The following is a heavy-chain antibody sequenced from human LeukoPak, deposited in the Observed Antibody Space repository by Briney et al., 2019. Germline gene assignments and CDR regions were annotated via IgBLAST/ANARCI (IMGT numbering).Heavy chain of an antibody. Sequence: GGSLRLSCAASGFTFSSYAMSWVRQAPGKGLEWVSAISGSGGSTYYADSVKGRFTISRDNSKNTLYLQMNSLRAEDTAVYYCAKARGTIFGVVNNFDYWGQGTLVTVSS. J-gene: IGHJ4*02. D-gene: IGHD3-3*01. V-gene: IGHV3-23*01. CDR2: ISGSGGST. CDR1: GFTFSSYA. CDR3: AKARGTIFGVVNNFDY.